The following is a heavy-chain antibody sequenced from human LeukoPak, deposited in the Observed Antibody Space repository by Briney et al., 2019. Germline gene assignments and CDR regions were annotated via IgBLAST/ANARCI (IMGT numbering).Heavy chain of an antibody. V-gene: IGHV4-34*01. J-gene: IGHJ5*02. CDR3: ARADAFGADT. Sequence: SETLSLTCAVYGGSFSGYYWSWIRQPPGKGLEWIGEIYHSGSTNYNPSLKSRVTISVDKSKNQFSLKLSSVTAADTAVYYCARADAFGADTWGQGTLVTVSS. CDR2: IYHSGST. CDR1: GGSFSGYY. D-gene: IGHD1-26*01.